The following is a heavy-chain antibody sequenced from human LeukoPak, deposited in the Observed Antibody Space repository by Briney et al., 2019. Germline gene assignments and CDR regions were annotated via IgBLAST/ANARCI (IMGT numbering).Heavy chain of an antibody. CDR2: ISPTGGST. CDR3: AAGTPNIVAHDAFDI. D-gene: IGHD5-12*01. J-gene: IGHJ3*02. V-gene: IGHV1-46*01. CDR1: GYTFTNYF. Sequence: ASVKVSCKASGYTFTNYFMHWVRQAPGQGLEWMGIISPTGGSTSYAQKFQGRVTITRDMSTSTAYMELSSLRSEDTAVYYCAAGTPNIVAHDAFDIWGQGTMVTVSS.